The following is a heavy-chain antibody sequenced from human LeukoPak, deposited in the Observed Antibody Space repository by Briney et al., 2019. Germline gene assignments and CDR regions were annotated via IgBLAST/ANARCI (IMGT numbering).Heavy chain of an antibody. CDR3: ASFLLNYYDSSGSFDY. CDR2: IYYSGGT. V-gene: IGHV4-30-4*01. D-gene: IGHD3-22*01. Sequence: SETLSLTCTVTGVSISGGDYYWSWIRQPPGKGLEWIGYIYYSGGTSFNPSLKSRVTISVDTSKNQFSLKLSSVTAADTAVYYCASFLLNYYDSSGSFDYWGQGTLVTVSS. J-gene: IGHJ4*02. CDR1: GVSISGGDYY.